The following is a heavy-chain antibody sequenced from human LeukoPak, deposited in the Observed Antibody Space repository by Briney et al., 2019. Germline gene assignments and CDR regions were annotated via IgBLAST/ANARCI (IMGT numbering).Heavy chain of an antibody. CDR1: GFTFSTYS. Sequence: AGSLRLSCSASGFTFSTYSMNWVRQAPGKGLEWVSSISTGSSYIFYGDSVKGRFTISRDNADNSLYLQMNSLRAEDTAVYYCARTRDSSGCFDFWGQGTLITVSS. CDR3: ARTRDSSGCFDF. CDR2: ISTGSSYI. J-gene: IGHJ4*02. V-gene: IGHV3-21*01. D-gene: IGHD6-19*01.